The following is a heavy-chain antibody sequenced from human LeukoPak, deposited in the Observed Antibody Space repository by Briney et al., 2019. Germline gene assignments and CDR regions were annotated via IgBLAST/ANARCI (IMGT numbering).Heavy chain of an antibody. CDR1: GFTLSSYS. Sequence: GGSLRLSCAASGFTLSSYSMHWVRQAPGKGLEWVSSISSSSIYIYYADSLKGRFTISRDNSKNSLYLQMNSLRAEDTAVYYCARALIGYYFDYWGQGTLVTVSS. CDR3: ARALIGYYFDY. CDR2: ISSSSIYI. D-gene: IGHD2-8*01. V-gene: IGHV3-21*06. J-gene: IGHJ4*02.